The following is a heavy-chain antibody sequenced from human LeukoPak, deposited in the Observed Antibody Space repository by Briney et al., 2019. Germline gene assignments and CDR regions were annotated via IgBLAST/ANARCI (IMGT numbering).Heavy chain of an antibody. V-gene: IGHV3-30-3*01. CDR3: ARALYGDYVSYYYGMDV. CDR2: ISYDGSNK. D-gene: IGHD4-17*01. J-gene: IGHJ6*02. CDR1: GFTFSSYA. Sequence: QAGGSLRLSCAASGFTFSSYAMHWVRQAPGKGLEWVAVISYDGSNKYYADSVKGRFTISRDNSKNTLYLQMNSLRAEDTAVYYCARALYGDYVSYYYGMDVWGQGTTVTVSS.